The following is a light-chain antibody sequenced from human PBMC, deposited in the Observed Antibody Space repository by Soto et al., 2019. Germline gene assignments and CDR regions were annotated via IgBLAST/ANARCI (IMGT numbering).Light chain of an antibody. CDR1: SSNIGSNY. Sequence: QSVLTQPPSASGTPGQGVTISCSGSSSNIGSNYVYWYQQLPRTAPKLLISRNDRRPSGVPDRFSGSKSGTSASLAISGLRSEDEAVYYGATWDDSLSAHVAFGGGTKLTVL. J-gene: IGLJ2*01. CDR3: ATWDDSLSAHVA. CDR2: RND. V-gene: IGLV1-47*01.